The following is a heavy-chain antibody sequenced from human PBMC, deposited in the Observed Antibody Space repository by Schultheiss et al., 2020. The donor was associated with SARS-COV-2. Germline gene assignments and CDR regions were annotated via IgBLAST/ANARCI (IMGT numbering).Heavy chain of an antibody. J-gene: IGHJ5*02. Sequence: SQTLSLTCTVSGGSISSGGYYWSWIRQHPGKGLEWIGYIYYSGSTYYNPSLKSLVTISVDTSKNQFSLKLSSVTAADTAVYYCARDRSIFGVVGRNWFDPWGQGTLVTVSS. CDR3: ARDRSIFGVVGRNWFDP. D-gene: IGHD3-3*01. CDR2: IYYSGST. V-gene: IGHV4-31*01. CDR1: GGSISSGGYY.